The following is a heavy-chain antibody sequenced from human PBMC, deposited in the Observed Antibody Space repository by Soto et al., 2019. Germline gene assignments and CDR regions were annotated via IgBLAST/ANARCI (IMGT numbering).Heavy chain of an antibody. V-gene: IGHV1-2*04. CDR2: INPNSGGT. CDR3: ARGGAQRDGYNPYFDY. CDR1: GYTFTSYY. D-gene: IGHD5-12*01. Sequence: ASVKVSCKASGYTFTSYYMHWVRQAPGQGLEWMGWINPNSGGTNYAQKFQGWVTMTRDTSISTAYMELSRLRSDDTAVYYCARGGAQRDGYNPYFDYWGQGTLVTVSS. J-gene: IGHJ4*02.